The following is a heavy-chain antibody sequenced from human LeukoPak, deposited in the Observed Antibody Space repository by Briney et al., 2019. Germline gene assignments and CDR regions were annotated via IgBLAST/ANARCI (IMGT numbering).Heavy chain of an antibody. CDR2: ISDSGRNA. D-gene: IGHD2-2*01. J-gene: IGHJ4*02. Sequence: GGSLRLSCAASGFTFSIYAMNWVRQAPGKGLEWVSGISDSGRNAYYSDSVKGRFTISRDNSESTVYLQMNSLTAEDTAQYYCATGCVGSPNCQTTGYDHWGQGTLVTVSS. V-gene: IGHV3-23*01. CDR3: ATGCVGSPNCQTTGYDH. CDR1: GFTFSIYA.